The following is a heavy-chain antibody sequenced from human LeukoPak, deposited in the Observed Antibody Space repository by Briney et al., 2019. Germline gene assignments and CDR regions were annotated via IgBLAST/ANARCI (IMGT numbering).Heavy chain of an antibody. V-gene: IGHV1-69*06. Sequence: SVKVSCKASGGTFSSYAISWVRQAPGQGLGWIGGIIPIFGTANYAQKFQGRVTITADKSTSTAYMELSSLRSEDTAVYYCARDLEDGSGSSVWFDPWGQGTLVTVSS. J-gene: IGHJ5*02. D-gene: IGHD3-10*01. CDR2: IIPIFGTA. CDR1: GGTFSSYA. CDR3: ARDLEDGSGSSVWFDP.